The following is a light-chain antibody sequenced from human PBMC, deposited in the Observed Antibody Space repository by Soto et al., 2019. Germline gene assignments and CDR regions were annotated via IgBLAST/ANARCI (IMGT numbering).Light chain of an antibody. J-gene: IGLJ2*01. CDR3: CSYAGGYTFAV. CDR1: SSDVGGYNY. V-gene: IGLV2-11*01. Sequence: QSVLTQPRSVSGSPGQSVTISCTGTSSDVGGYNYVSWYQQHPGKAPKLMIYDVSKRPSGVPDRFSGSKSGNTASLTISGLQAEDEADYYCCSYAGGYTFAVFGGGTKLTVL. CDR2: DVS.